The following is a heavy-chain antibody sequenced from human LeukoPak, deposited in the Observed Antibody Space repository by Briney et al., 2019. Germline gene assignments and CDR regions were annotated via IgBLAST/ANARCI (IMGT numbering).Heavy chain of an antibody. Sequence: GGSLRLSCAASGFTFSSYAMHWVRQAPGKGLEWVAFISHDGDNAFYADSVKGRLTISRDNSKDTLYLQMNSLRDEDTAVYYCAKRPSDYGDYVSYFDYWGQGTLVTVSS. CDR3: AKRPSDYGDYVSYFDY. CDR2: ISHDGDNA. V-gene: IGHV3-30*04. CDR1: GFTFSSYA. D-gene: IGHD4-17*01. J-gene: IGHJ4*02.